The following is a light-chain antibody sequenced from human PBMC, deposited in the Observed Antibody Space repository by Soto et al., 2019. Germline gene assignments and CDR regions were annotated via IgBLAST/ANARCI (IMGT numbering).Light chain of an antibody. V-gene: IGLV1-40*01. CDR3: QSYDSSLSYL. CDR1: SSNIGAGYD. J-gene: IGLJ1*01. CDR2: GNS. Sequence: QSVLTQPPSVSGAPGQRVTIPCTGSSSNIGAGYDVHWYQQLPGTVPKLLIYGNSNRPSGVPDRFSGSKSGTSASLAITGLQAEDEADYYCQSYDSSLSYLFGTGTKLTVL.